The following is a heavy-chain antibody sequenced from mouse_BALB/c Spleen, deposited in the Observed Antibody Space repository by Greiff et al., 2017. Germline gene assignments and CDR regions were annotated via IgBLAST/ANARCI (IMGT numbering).Heavy chain of an antibody. CDR1: GFTFSSYT. J-gene: IGHJ2*01. D-gene: IGHD1-1*01. CDR3: ASLRYYYGFDY. V-gene: IGHV5-9*03. Sequence: EVKLVESGGGLVKPGGSLKLSCAASGFTFSSYTMPWVRQTPEKRLEWVATISSGGGNTYYPDSVKGRFTISRDNAKNNLYLQMSSLRSEDTAVYYCASLRYYYGFDYWGQGTTLTVSS. CDR2: ISSGGGNT.